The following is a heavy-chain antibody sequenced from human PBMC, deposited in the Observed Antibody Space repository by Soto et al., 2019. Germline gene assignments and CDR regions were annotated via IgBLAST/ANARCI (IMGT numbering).Heavy chain of an antibody. J-gene: IGHJ4*02. CDR1: GFSISDYW. CDR3: CHTWV. D-gene: IGHD1-26*01. V-gene: IGHV3-7*01. CDR2: INEDGSEE. Sequence: EVQMVESGGGLVQPGGSLRLSCAASGFSISDYWMSWVRQAPGKGLEWVGNINEDGSEENYVDSVKGRFTISRDNARNSLYLRMNSLRVEDTAVYYCCHTWVGGQGTLVTVSS.